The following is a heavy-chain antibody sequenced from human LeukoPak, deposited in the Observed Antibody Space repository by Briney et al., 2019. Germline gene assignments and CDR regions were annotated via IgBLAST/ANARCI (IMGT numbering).Heavy chain of an antibody. J-gene: IGHJ4*02. CDR1: GGTFSSYV. Sequence: SVKVSCKASGGTFSSYVISWVRQAPGQGLEWMGRIIPILGIANYAQKFQGRVTITADKSTSTAYMELSSLRSEDTAVYYCARDFAVAGTGYDYWGQGTLVTVSS. CDR2: IIPILGIA. V-gene: IGHV1-69*04. D-gene: IGHD6-19*01. CDR3: ARDFAVAGTGYDY.